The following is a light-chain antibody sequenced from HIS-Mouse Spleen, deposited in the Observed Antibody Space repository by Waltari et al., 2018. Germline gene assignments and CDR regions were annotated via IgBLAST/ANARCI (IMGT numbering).Light chain of an antibody. CDR2: EGS. Sequence: QSALTQPASVSGSPGQSITISCTGTSSDVGSYTLVSWYQQHPGKAPKLMIYEGSKRPSGVSNRFSGSKSVNTASLTISGLQAEDEADYYCCSYAGSSTWVFGGGTKLTVL. J-gene: IGLJ3*02. CDR1: SSDVGSYTL. CDR3: CSYAGSSTWV. V-gene: IGLV2-23*01.